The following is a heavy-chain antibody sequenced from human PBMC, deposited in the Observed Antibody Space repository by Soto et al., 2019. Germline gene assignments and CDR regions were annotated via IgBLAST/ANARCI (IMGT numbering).Heavy chain of an antibody. CDR2: IYYSGST. V-gene: IGHV4-39*01. J-gene: IGHJ4*02. D-gene: IGHD1-26*01. CDR3: ARHSTEVGAKSGYYFDY. Sequence: PSETLSLTCTVSGGSISSSSYYWGWIRQPPGKGLEWIGSIYYSGSTYYNPSLKSRVTISVDTSKNQFSLKLSSVTAADTAVYYCARHSTEVGAKSGYYFDYWGQGTLVTVSS. CDR1: GGSISSSSYY.